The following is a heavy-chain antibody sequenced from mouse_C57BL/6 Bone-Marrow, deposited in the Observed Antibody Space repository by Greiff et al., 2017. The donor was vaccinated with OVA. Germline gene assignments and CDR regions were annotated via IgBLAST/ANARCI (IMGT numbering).Heavy chain of an antibody. CDR1: GFSLRTSGMG. V-gene: IGHV8-12*01. CDR2: LYWDDDK. Sequence: QVTLKVSGPGILQSSQTLSLTCSFSGFSLRTSGMGVSWIRQPSGKGLEWLAHLYWDDDKRYNPSLKSPPTLSKDTSRNQVFLKITSVDTADTATYYCARRGLSYYGSSYAMDYWGQGTSVTVSS. D-gene: IGHD1-1*01. J-gene: IGHJ4*01. CDR3: ARRGLSYYGSSYAMDY.